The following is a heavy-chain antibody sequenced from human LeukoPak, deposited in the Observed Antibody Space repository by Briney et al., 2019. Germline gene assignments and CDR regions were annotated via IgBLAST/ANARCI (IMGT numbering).Heavy chain of an antibody. Sequence: PGGSLRLSCAASGFTFDDYAMHWVRQAPGKGLEWVSLISGDGGSTYYADSVKGRFTISRDNSKNSLYLRMNSLRTEDTALYYCAKDLTSGTMVRGVISGPDYWGQGTLVTVSS. CDR3: AKDLTSGTMVRGVISGPDY. CDR1: GFTFDDYA. CDR2: ISGDGGST. J-gene: IGHJ4*02. V-gene: IGHV3-43*02. D-gene: IGHD3-10*01.